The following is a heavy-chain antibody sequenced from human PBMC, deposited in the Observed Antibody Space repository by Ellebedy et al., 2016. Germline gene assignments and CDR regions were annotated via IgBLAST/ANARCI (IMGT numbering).Heavy chain of an antibody. CDR2: INPSGST. CDR3: ARPYYDSLTGPGYYFDQ. D-gene: IGHD3-9*01. Sequence: SETLSLTCAVYGGSLRNYYWSWIRQPPGKGLEWIGEINPSGSTNYNPSLKGPVTISIDTPKNQVSLKLSSVTAADTAVYYCARPYYDSLTGPGYYFDQWGQGTLVTVSS. CDR1: GGSLRNYY. J-gene: IGHJ4*02. V-gene: IGHV4-34*01.